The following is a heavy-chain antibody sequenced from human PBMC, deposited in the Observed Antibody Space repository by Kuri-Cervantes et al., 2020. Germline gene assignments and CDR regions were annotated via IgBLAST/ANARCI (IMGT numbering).Heavy chain of an antibody. CDR3: VRDHVSDFTMVRGVNSD. V-gene: IGHV3-11*01. Sequence: SLIICCAASGFTFSDYYMSWLRQAPGKGLEWVSYISSSGSTIYYADSVKGRFTISRDNAKNSLYLQMNSLRAEDTAVYYCVRDHVSDFTMVRGVNSDWGQGTLVTVSS. CDR2: ISSSGSTI. J-gene: IGHJ4*02. D-gene: IGHD3-10*01. CDR1: GFTFSDYY.